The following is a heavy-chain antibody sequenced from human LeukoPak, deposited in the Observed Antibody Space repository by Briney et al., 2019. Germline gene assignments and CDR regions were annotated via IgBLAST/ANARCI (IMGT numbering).Heavy chain of an antibody. Sequence: GRALRLSCVDSGFTFSTYAMHWVRQAPGKGLEWVAVMSYDGRNEYYADSVKGRFTISRDNSKNTLYLQMNSLSAEDTAVYYCARCSTSSGHSLRWLDPWGQGTLVSVSS. J-gene: IGHJ5*02. V-gene: IGHV3-30*04. CDR1: GFTFSTYA. CDR2: MSYDGRNE. CDR3: ARCSTSSGHSLRWLDP. D-gene: IGHD3-22*01.